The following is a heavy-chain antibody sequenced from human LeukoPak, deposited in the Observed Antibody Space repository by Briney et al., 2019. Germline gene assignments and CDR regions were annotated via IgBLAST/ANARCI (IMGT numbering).Heavy chain of an antibody. CDR2: IKPDGSET. V-gene: IGHV3-7*01. CDR1: GFTFSSYA. Sequence: GGSLRLSCAASGFTFSSYAMSWVRQGPGKGLEWVANIKPDGSETYYVDSLKGRFTISRDNAKSSLYLQMNSLRAEDTAVYFCARERSCPHGECFSYFDSWGQGILVTVSS. CDR3: ARERSCPHGECFSYFDS. J-gene: IGHJ4*02. D-gene: IGHD2-8*01.